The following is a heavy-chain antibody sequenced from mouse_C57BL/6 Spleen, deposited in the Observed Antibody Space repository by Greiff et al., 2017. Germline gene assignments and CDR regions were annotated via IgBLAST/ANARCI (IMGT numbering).Heavy chain of an antibody. J-gene: IGHJ1*03. CDR3: TTDWSNYWYFDV. Sequence: EVQLQQSGAELVRPGASVKLSCTASGFNIKDYCMHWVKQRPEQGLEWIGRIDPEDGDTEYAPKFQGKATMTADTSSNTASLQLSSLTSEDTAVYYCTTDWSNYWYFDVWGTGTTVTVSS. CDR2: IDPEDGDT. CDR1: GFNIKDYC. D-gene: IGHD2-5*01. V-gene: IGHV14-1*01.